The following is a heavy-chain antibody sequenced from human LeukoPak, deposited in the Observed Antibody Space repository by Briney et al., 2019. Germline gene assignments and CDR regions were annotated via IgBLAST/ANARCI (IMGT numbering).Heavy chain of an antibody. D-gene: IGHD6-6*01. J-gene: IGHJ6*03. CDR2: IYYSGST. V-gene: IGHV4-59*01. CDR3: ARSEYSSSAYYYSYYMDV. Sequence: SENLSLTCTVSGGSISSYYWSWIRQPPGKGLEWIGYIYYSGSTNYNPSLKSRVTISVDTSKNQFSLKLSSVTAADTAVYYCARSEYSSSAYYYSYYMDVWGKGTTVTVSS. CDR1: GGSISSYY.